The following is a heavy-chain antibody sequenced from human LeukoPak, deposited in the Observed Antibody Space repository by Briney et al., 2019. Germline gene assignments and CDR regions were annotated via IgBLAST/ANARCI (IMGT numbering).Heavy chain of an antibody. CDR1: GGTFSSYA. Sequence: GASVKVSCKASGGTFSSYAISWVRQAPGEGLEWMGGITPIFGTANYAQKFQGRVTITADKSTSTAYMELSSLRSEDTAVYYCARVATVAVFDYWGQGTLVTVSS. CDR2: ITPIFGTA. CDR3: ARVATVAVFDY. V-gene: IGHV1-69*06. D-gene: IGHD6-19*01. J-gene: IGHJ4*02.